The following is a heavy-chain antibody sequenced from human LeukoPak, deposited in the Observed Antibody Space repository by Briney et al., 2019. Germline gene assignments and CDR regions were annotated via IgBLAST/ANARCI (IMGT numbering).Heavy chain of an antibody. CDR2: IYSGGNT. D-gene: IGHD4-17*01. V-gene: IGHV3-53*01. Sequence: GGSLRLSCTVSGFTVSSNSMSWVRQAPGKGLEWVSFIYSGGNTHYSDSVKGRFTISRDNSKNTLYLQMNTLRAEDTAVYYCARRAGEYSHPYDYWGQGTLVTVSS. CDR1: GFTVSSNS. CDR3: ARRAGEYSHPYDY. J-gene: IGHJ4*02.